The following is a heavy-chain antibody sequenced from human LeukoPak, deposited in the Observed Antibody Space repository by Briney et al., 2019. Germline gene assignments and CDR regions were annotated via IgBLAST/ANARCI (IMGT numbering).Heavy chain of an antibody. D-gene: IGHD6-13*01. CDR1: GFTFSSYW. CDR3: ARVGSSSWYESDY. CDR2: INSDGSST. Sequence: GGSLRLSCAASGFTFSSYWMHWVRQAPGKGLVWVSRINSDGSSTSYADSVKGRFTISRDNAKNTLYLQMNSLRAEDTAVYYCARVGSSSWYESDYWGQGTLVTVS. V-gene: IGHV3-74*01. J-gene: IGHJ4*02.